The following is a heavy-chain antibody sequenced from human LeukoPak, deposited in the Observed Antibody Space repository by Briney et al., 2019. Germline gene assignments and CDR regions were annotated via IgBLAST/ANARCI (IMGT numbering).Heavy chain of an antibody. Sequence: SLRLSCAASGFTFDDYAMHWVRQAPGKGLEWVSGISWNSGSIGYADSVKGRFTISRDNAKNSLYLQMNSLRAEDTAVYYCASLPPNDAFDIWGQGTMVTVSS. J-gene: IGHJ3*02. CDR1: GFTFDDYA. CDR2: ISWNSGSI. V-gene: IGHV3-9*01. CDR3: ASLPPNDAFDI.